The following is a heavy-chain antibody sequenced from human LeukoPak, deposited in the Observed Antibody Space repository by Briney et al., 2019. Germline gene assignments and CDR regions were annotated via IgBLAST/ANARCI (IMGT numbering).Heavy chain of an antibody. CDR2: ISSSGGTT. D-gene: IGHD3-22*01. CDR1: GFTFSSYG. CDR3: AKTNGYYSD. Sequence: QTGGSLRLSCAASGFTFSSYGMNWVRQAPGKGLEWVSGISSSGGTTYYADSVKGRFTISRDNSKNSLSLQVSSLRAEDTAVYYCAKTNGYYSDWGQGTLVTVSS. J-gene: IGHJ4*02. V-gene: IGHV3-23*01.